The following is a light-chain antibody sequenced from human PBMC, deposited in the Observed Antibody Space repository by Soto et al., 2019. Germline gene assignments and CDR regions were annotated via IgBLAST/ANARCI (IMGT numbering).Light chain of an antibody. CDR3: QQSNNWPRT. J-gene: IGKJ1*01. V-gene: IGKV3-15*01. CDR1: QSVSSN. Sequence: EIVMTQSPATLSVSPGERATLSCRASQSVSSNLAWYQQKPGQAPRLLIYGASTRATGIPARFSGSGSGTEFTLTISSLQSVDFAVYYCQQSNNWPRTFGQGTKVEIK. CDR2: GAS.